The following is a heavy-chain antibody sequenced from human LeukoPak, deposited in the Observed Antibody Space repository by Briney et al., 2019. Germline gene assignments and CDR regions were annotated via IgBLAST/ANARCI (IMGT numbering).Heavy chain of an antibody. V-gene: IGHV1-18*01. Sequence: ASAKVSCKASGYTFTNYAITWVRQAPGQGLEWMGWISDYNGNTNYAQKFQGRVTMTTDTSTSTAYMELRSLRSDDTAVYYCARGDYYDSSDYFPVMNYWGQGTLVTVSS. CDR3: ARGDYYDSSDYFPVMNY. CDR2: ISDYNGNT. J-gene: IGHJ4*02. D-gene: IGHD3-22*01. CDR1: GYTFTNYA.